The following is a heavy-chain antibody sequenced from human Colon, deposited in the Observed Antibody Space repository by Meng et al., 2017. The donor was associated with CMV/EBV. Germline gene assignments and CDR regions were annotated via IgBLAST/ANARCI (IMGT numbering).Heavy chain of an antibody. J-gene: IGHJ4*02. CDR2: ITGSGDGT. CDR3: AKGRGLGASASNY. V-gene: IGHV3-23*01. Sequence: AASGFILGNSAMSWVRQAPGKGLAWVSTITGSGDGTYYADSVKCRFTISRDTSRNTLSLQMNSLRADDTAIYYCAKGRGLGASASNYWGQGTLVTVSS. CDR1: GFILGNSA. D-gene: IGHD1-26*01.